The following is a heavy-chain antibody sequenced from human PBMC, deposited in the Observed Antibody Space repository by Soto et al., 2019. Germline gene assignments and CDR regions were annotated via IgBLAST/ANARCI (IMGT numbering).Heavy chain of an antibody. V-gene: IGHV3-21*02. Sequence: EVQLVESGGGLVKPGGSLRLSCAASGFTFSTYSMNWVRQAPGKGLEWVSSINEDSTYIYYAGSVRGRFTISRDNGEDSLYLQMYSLRAEDTAVYYCVRDFGLYFRTGYMDVWGDGATVTVSS. J-gene: IGHJ6*03. CDR2: INEDSTYI. CDR3: VRDFGLYFRTGYMDV. CDR1: GFTFSTYS. D-gene: IGHD3-3*01.